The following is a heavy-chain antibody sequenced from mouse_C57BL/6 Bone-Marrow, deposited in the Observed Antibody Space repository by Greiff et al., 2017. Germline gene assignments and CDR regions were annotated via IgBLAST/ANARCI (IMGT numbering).Heavy chain of an antibody. Sequence: GGSLKLSCAASGFTFSDYGMAWVRQAPRKGPEWVAFISNLAYSIYYADTVTGRFTISRENAKNTLYLEMSSLRSEDTAMYYCARHEGPDWFAYWGQGTLVTVSA. V-gene: IGHV5-15*01. CDR1: GFTFSDYG. CDR3: ARHEGPDWFAY. CDR2: ISNLAYSI. J-gene: IGHJ3*01. D-gene: IGHD3-3*01.